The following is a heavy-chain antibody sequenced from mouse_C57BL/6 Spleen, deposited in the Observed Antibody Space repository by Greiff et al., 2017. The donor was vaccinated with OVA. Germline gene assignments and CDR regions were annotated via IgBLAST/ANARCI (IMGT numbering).Heavy chain of an antibody. CDR3: ARYYGSREYYFDY. J-gene: IGHJ2*01. D-gene: IGHD1-1*01. Sequence: VQVVESGAELVRPGTSVKMSCKASGYTFTNYWIGWAKQRPGHGLEWIGDIYPGGGYTNYNEKFKGKATLTADKSSSTAYMQFSSLTSEDSAIYYCARYYGSREYYFDYWGQGTTLTVSS. V-gene: IGHV1-63*01. CDR1: GYTFTNYW. CDR2: IYPGGGYT.